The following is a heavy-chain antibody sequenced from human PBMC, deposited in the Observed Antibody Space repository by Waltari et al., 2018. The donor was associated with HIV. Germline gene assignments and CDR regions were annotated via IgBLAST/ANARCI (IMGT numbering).Heavy chain of an antibody. CDR3: ARAYCSTPSCNSDDAFDL. V-gene: IGHV4-38-2*02. CDR2: SYPSGTT. Sequence: QVQLQESGPGLVKPSETLSLTCTVTGSSINSGYYWGWIRQPPGKGLEWIGHSYPSGTTFYNYSLHSRVSISVDTSNSQFSLTLHSLSAADTAVYYCARAYCSTPSCNSDDAFDLWGQGTVVIVSS. CDR1: GSSINSGYY. J-gene: IGHJ3*01. D-gene: IGHD2-15*01.